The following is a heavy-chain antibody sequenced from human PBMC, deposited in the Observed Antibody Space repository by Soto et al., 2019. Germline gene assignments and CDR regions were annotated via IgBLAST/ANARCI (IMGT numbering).Heavy chain of an antibody. Sequence: QVQLVQSGAEVKKPGSSVKVSCKASGGTFSSYAISWVRQAPGQGLEWMGGIIPIFGTANYAQKFQGRVTITADESTSTAYRELTSLRSEDTAVYYCASNKYSGSYYPYGDYWGQGTLVTVSS. V-gene: IGHV1-69*12. J-gene: IGHJ4*02. CDR2: IIPIFGTA. CDR3: ASNKYSGSYYPYGDY. CDR1: GGTFSSYA. D-gene: IGHD1-26*01.